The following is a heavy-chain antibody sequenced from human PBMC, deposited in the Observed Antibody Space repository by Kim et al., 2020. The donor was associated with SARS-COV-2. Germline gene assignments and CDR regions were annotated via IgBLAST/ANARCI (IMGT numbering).Heavy chain of an antibody. Sequence: GGSLRLSCAASGFTFSSYCMAWVRQAPGKGLEWVSNIKQDGSDNYYMDSLRGRFTISRDNAKNSLYLQMNSLRADDTAVYYCARDGDWRSIDYWGQGTLVTVSS. CDR1: GFTFSSYC. CDR3: ARDGDWRSIDY. V-gene: IGHV3-7*01. CDR2: IKQDGSDN. D-gene: IGHD2-21*02. J-gene: IGHJ4*02.